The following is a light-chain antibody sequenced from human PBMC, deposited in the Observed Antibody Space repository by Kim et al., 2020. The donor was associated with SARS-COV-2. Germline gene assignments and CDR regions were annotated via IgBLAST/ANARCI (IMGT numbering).Light chain of an antibody. CDR3: QVWDSSSDHGV. V-gene: IGLV3-21*04. Sequence: SYELTQPPSVSLAPGKTARITCGGNNIGSKSVHWYQQKPGQAPVLVIHYDSDRPSKIPERFSGSNSGNTATLTISRVEAGDEADYYCQVWDSSSDHGVFGGGTQVTVL. CDR1: NIGSKS. CDR2: YDS. J-gene: IGLJ7*01.